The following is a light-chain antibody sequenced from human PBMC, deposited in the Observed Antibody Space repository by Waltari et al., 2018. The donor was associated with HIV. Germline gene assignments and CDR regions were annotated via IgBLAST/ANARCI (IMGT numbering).Light chain of an antibody. J-gene: IGKJ3*01. CDR2: AAS. CDR1: QAISSN. V-gene: IGKV1-9*01. Sequence: DIQLTQSPSFMSASVGDRVTITCRASQAISSNLAWYQPKPGQAPTLLIYAASSLPSGVPSRFSGSGSGTEFTLTIRSLQPEDFATYYCQHLNSYPPFTFGPGTTVD. CDR3: QHLNSYPPFT.